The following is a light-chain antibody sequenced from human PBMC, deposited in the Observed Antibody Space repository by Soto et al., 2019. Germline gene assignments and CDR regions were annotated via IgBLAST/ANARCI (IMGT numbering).Light chain of an antibody. V-gene: IGLV4-69*01. CDR1: SGHSSYA. CDR2: LNSDGSH. Sequence: QLVLTQSPSASASLGASVKLTCTLSSGHSSYAIVWHQQQPEKGPRYLMKLNSDGSHSKGDGIPDRFSGSSSGAERYLTISSLQSEDEADYYCQTWDTDIHVLFGGGTKLTVL. J-gene: IGLJ2*01. CDR3: QTWDTDIHVL.